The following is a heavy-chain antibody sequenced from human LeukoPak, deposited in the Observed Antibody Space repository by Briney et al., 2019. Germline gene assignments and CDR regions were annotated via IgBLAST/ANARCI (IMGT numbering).Heavy chain of an antibody. CDR3: ARSIYYASGSYFDY. D-gene: IGHD3-10*01. J-gene: IGHJ4*02. Sequence: PGGSLRLSCAASGFTVSSNYMSWVRQAPGKGLEWISVIYSGGSTYYADSVKGRFTISRDNSKNTLYLQMNSLRAEDTAVYYCARSIYYASGSYFDYWGQGTLVTVSS. CDR1: GFTVSSNY. CDR2: IYSGGST. V-gene: IGHV3-53*01.